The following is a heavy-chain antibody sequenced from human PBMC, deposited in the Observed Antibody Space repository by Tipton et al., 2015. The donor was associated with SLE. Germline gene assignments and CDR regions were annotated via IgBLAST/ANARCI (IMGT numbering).Heavy chain of an antibody. J-gene: IGHJ5*02. V-gene: IGHV4-39*07. CDR2: IYYSGST. CDR3: AKCTGGTKWFDP. Sequence: TLARTSTVSGGSISSSSYYWGWIRQPPGKGLEWIGSIYYSGSTYYHPSLKSRVTISVDTSKNQFSLKLSSVTAADTAVYYCAKCTGGTKWFDPWGQGTLVTVSS. CDR1: GGSISSSSYY. D-gene: IGHD2-8*02.